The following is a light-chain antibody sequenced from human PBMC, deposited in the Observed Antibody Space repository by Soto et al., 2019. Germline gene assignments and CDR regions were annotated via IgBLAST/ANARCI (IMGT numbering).Light chain of an antibody. CDR2: WAS. V-gene: IGKV4-1*01. Sequence: DIVMTQSPDSLAVSLGERATVNCKSSQSVLYSSNNKNYLAWYQQKAGQPPKLLIYWASTRESGVPDRFSGSGSGTDFTLTISSLQAEDVAFYYCQQYYGTPYTFGQGTKLEIK. CDR3: QQYYGTPYT. J-gene: IGKJ2*01. CDR1: QSVLYSSNNKNY.